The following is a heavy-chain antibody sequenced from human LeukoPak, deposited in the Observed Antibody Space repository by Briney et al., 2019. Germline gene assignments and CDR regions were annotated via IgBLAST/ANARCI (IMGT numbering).Heavy chain of an antibody. D-gene: IGHD3-22*01. CDR2: ISGSGGST. CDR3: AKRDYFDSSGYYEHYFDY. J-gene: IGHJ4*02. CDR1: GFTVSNNY. Sequence: GGSLRLSCAASGFTVSNNYINWVRQAPGKGLEWVSGISGSGGSTYYADSVKGRFTISRDNSKNTLYLQMNSLRAEDTAIYYCAKRDYFDSSGYYEHYFDYWGQGTLVTVSS. V-gene: IGHV3-23*01.